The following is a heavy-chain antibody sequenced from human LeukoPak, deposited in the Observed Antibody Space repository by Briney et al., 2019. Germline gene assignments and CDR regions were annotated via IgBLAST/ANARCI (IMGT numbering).Heavy chain of an antibody. CDR2: MNPNSGNT. CDR3: ARGSALRFLEWSLLPQSQFDP. CDR1: GYTFTSYD. Sequence: GASVKVSCKASGYTFTSYDINWVRQATGPGLEWMGWMNPNSGNTGYAQKFQGRVTITRNTSISTAYMELSSLRSEDTAVYYCARGSALRFLEWSLLPQSQFDPWGQGTLVTVSS. D-gene: IGHD3-3*01. J-gene: IGHJ5*02. V-gene: IGHV1-8*01.